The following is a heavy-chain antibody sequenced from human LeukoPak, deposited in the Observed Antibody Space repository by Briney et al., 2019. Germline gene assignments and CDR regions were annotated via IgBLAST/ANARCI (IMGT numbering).Heavy chain of an antibody. V-gene: IGHV4-59*02. D-gene: IGHD2-15*01. J-gene: IGHJ4*02. CDR3: ARIHRYCSGGACYVLDN. Sequence: SEALSPTCVVSGGSVSGYYWGWIRQPPGRGLEWIGYVYYSGSTNYNPSFKSRITISVDTSRNQFSLQLSSVTAADTAVYYCARIHRYCSGGACYVLDNWGQGTLVAVSS. CDR1: GGSVSGYY. CDR2: VYYSGST.